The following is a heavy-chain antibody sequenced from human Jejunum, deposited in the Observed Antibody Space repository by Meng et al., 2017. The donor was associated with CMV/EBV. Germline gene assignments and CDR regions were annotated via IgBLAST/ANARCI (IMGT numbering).Heavy chain of an antibody. J-gene: IGHJ4*02. D-gene: IGHD3-9*01. CDR1: GFPFTNYW. Sequence: SGFPFTNYWLSWVRQAPGRGLEWVASIKQDGSEKNYVDSVKGRFTISRDNAKNSLYLQMNNLRAEDTAVYYCAKPIQGRITIFSDWGQGSLVTVSS. CDR3: AKPIQGRITIFSD. CDR2: IKQDGSEK. V-gene: IGHV3-7*01.